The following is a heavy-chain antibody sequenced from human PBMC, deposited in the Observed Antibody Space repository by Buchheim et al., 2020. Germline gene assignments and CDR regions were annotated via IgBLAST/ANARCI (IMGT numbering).Heavy chain of an antibody. V-gene: IGHV4-34*02. CDR1: GESFSGYY. D-gene: IGHD2-2*01. CDR2: INHSGST. Sequence: QVQLQQWGAGLLKPSETLSLTCAVYGESFSGYYWSWIRQPPGKGLEWIGEINHSGSTNYNPSLKSRVTISVDTSKNQFSLKLSSVTAADTAVYYCARAFTTDIVVVPAATDAFDIWGQGT. CDR3: ARAFTTDIVVVPAATDAFDI. J-gene: IGHJ3*02.